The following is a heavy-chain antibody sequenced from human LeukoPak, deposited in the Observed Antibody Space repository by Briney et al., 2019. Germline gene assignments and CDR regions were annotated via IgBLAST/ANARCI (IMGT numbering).Heavy chain of an antibody. CDR1: GGSISSSNW. J-gene: IGHJ4*02. CDR2: IYHSGST. D-gene: IGHD4-17*01. Sequence: SETLSLTCSVSGGSISSSNWWSWVRQPPGKGLEWIGEIYHSGSTNYNPSLKSRVTISVDKSKNQFSLKLSSVTAADTAVYYCARDMLYGDLPLDYWGQGTLVTVSS. CDR3: ARDMLYGDLPLDY. V-gene: IGHV4-4*02.